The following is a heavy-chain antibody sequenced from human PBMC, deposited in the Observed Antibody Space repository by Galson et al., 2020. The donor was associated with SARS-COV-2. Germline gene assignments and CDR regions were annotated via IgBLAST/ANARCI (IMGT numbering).Heavy chain of an antibody. D-gene: IGHD3-10*01. CDR2: LYYGGNT. CDR3: ARLPVVRGVDS. Sequence: ASATLSLTCPVSRRSLSTYYCSWLRQPPGKGLEWIGYLYYGGNTNYNPSLQSRVTISVDTSKSQFSVKLNSVTAADTAVYCCARLPVVRGVDSWGQVILVTVTS. CDR1: RRSLSTYY. V-gene: IGHV4-59*08. J-gene: IGHJ4*02.